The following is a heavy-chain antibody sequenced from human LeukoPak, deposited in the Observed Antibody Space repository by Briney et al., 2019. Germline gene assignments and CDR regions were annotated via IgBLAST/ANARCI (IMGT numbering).Heavy chain of an antibody. CDR1: GVTFSSYV. CDR3: AKAHAPEYYYDSSGYYSYYFDY. Sequence: GGSLRLSCVVSGVTFSSYVMSLVRQAPGKGLDWVASISGSGGSTYYVDSVKGRFTISRDNSKNTLYLQMNSLRAEDTAVYYCAKAHAPEYYYDSSGYYSYYFDYWGQGTLVTVSS. CDR2: ISGSGGST. D-gene: IGHD3-22*01. J-gene: IGHJ4*02. V-gene: IGHV3-23*01.